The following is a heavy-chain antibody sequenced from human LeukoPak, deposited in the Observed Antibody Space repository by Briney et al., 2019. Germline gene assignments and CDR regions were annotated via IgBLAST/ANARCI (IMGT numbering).Heavy chain of an antibody. D-gene: IGHD2-2*01. Sequence: GGSLRLSCAASGFTFSSYAMSWVRQAPGKGLEWVSAISGSGGSTYYADSVKGRFTISRDNSKNTLYLQMNSLRAEDTAVYYCARGGYCSSTSCYRPNYYYYGMDVWGQGTTVTVSS. V-gene: IGHV3-23*01. CDR1: GFTFSSYA. J-gene: IGHJ6*02. CDR2: ISGSGGST. CDR3: ARGGYCSSTSCYRPNYYYYGMDV.